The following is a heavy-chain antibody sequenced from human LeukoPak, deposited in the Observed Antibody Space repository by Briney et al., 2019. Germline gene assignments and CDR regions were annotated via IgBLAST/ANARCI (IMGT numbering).Heavy chain of an antibody. CDR3: VSQRDHRVAVAGSFDN. J-gene: IGHJ4*02. Sequence: GGSLRLSCAASGFTFSSYSMNWVRQAPGKGLEWVSHITASGTAMFYADSVKGRFTTSRDNSKNTLYLQMTSLRVEDTAVYFCVSQRDHRVAVAGSFDNWGQGTLISVSP. D-gene: IGHD6-19*01. CDR1: GFTFSSYS. V-gene: IGHV3-23*01. CDR2: ITASGTAM.